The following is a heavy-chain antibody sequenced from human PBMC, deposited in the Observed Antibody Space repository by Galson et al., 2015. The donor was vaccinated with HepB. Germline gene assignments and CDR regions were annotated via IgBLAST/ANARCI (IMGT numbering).Heavy chain of an antibody. CDR3: ARVPGEYQLQKYYYYAMDV. J-gene: IGHJ6*02. CDR1: GYTFNMFG. V-gene: IGHV1-18*01. D-gene: IGHD3-10*01. CDR2: ISAYNGQT. Sequence: SVKVSCKASGYTFNMFGISWVRQAPGQGLEWMGWISAYNGQTNYAQKFQDRVTMTRDTSTGTGYMELRSLRNDDTAVYYCARVPGEYQLQKYYYYAMDVWGQGTTVTVSS.